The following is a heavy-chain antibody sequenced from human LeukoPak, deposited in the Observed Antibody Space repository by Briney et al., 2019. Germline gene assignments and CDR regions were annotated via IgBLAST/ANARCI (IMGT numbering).Heavy chain of an antibody. CDR1: GFSFSSYR. Sequence: GGSLRLSCAASGFSFSSYRMNRVRQAPGKGLEWVSFISSSRSYIYYADSVKGRFTISRDNAKNSLYLQMNSLRAEDTAIYYCARDPYNGNYGDSYCYYMDVWGKGTTVTISS. D-gene: IGHD1-26*01. CDR2: ISSSRSYI. CDR3: ARDPYNGNYGDSYCYYMDV. V-gene: IGHV3-21*01. J-gene: IGHJ6*03.